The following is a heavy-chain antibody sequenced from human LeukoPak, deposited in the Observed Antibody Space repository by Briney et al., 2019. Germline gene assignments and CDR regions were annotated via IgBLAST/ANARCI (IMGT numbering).Heavy chain of an antibody. V-gene: IGHV3-23*01. CDR3: AKEVRPNDY. CDR2: ISRGGGST. Sequence: PGGSLRLSCAASGFTFSNSAMCWVRQAPGKGLEWVSGISRGGGSTYYADSVKGRFTISRDTFIDTLYLQMNSLRAEDTAVYYCAKEVRPNDYWGQGTLVTVSS. CDR1: GFTFSNSA. D-gene: IGHD1-1*01. J-gene: IGHJ4*02.